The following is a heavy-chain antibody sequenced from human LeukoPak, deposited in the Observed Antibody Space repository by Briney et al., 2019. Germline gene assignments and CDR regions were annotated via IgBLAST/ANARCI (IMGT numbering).Heavy chain of an antibody. Sequence: GGSLRLSCAASGFSFSSYSMNWVRQAPGKGREWVSSISSSSSYIYYADSVKGRFTIYRDNAKNSLYLQMNSLRAEDTAVYYCARRHYYGSGSYTPAFDYWGQGTLVTVSS. CDR2: ISSSSSYI. CDR3: ARRHYYGSGSYTPAFDY. J-gene: IGHJ4*02. CDR1: GFSFSSYS. V-gene: IGHV3-21*01. D-gene: IGHD3-10*01.